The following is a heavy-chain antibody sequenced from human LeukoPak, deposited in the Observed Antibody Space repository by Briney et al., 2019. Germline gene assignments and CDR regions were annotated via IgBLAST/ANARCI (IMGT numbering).Heavy chain of an antibody. Sequence: PGGSLRLSCAASGFTFSSYSMTWVRQAPGKGLEWVSSISSSSSYIYYADSVKGRFTISRDNAKNSLYLQMNSLRAEDTAVYYCAELGITMIGGVWGKGTTVTISS. J-gene: IGHJ6*04. V-gene: IGHV3-21*01. D-gene: IGHD3-10*02. CDR1: GFTFSSYS. CDR2: ISSSSSYI. CDR3: AELGITMIGGV.